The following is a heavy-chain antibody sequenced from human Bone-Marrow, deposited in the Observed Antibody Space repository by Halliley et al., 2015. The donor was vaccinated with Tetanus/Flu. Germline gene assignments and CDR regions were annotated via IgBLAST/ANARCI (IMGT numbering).Heavy chain of an antibody. V-gene: IGHV3-33*01. Sequence: IWYYGGKKYYADSVKGRFTISRDNSKNPLYLQMNSLRDEDTAVYYCARDREAGRPDVYFGMDVWGQGTTVTVSS. CDR2: IWYYGGKK. CDR3: ARDREAGRPDVYFGMDV. D-gene: IGHD6-6*01. J-gene: IGHJ6*02.